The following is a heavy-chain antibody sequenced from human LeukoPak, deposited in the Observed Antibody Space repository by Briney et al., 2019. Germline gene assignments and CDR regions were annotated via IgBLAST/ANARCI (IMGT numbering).Heavy chain of an antibody. CDR1: GFTFSSYS. V-gene: IGHV3-74*01. D-gene: IGHD3-10*01. CDR3: ARVMVRGVILPGY. Sequence: GGSLRLSCAASGFTFSSYSMNWVRQAPGKGLVWVSRINSDGSSTSYADSVKGRFTISRDNAKNTLYLQMNSLRAEDTAVYYCARVMVRGVILPGYWGQGTLVTVSS. CDR2: INSDGSST. J-gene: IGHJ4*02.